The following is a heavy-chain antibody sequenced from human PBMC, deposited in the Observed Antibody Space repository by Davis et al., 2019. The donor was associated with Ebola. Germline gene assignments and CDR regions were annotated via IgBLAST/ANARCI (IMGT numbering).Heavy chain of an antibody. CDR2: IYTSGST. J-gene: IGHJ6*03. V-gene: IGHV4-4*07. Sequence: PSETLSLTCTVSGGSISSYYWSWIRQPAGKGLEWIGRIYTSGSTNYNPSLKSRVTMSVDTSKNQFSLKLSSVTAADTAVYYCANSYYYGSGSYYNGDDYYYYMDVWGKGTTVTVSS. CDR1: GGSISSYY. D-gene: IGHD3-10*01. CDR3: ANSYYYGSGSYYNGDDYYYYMDV.